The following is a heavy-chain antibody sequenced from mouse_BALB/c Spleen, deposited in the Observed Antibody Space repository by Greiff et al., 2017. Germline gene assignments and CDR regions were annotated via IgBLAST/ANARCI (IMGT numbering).Heavy chain of an antibody. Sequence: QVQLKESGPGLVAPSQSLSLTCTVSGFSLTDYGVSWIRQPPGKGLEWLGVIWCGGSTYYNSDLKFRLSISKDNSKSQVFLKMNILRNDYTAMYYCAKQGDGYNYADCWGRGTTLTVSS. V-gene: IGHV2-6-5*01. J-gene: IGHJ2*01. CDR1: GFSLTDYG. D-gene: IGHD2-3*01. CDR2: IWCGGST. CDR3: AKQGDGYNYADC.